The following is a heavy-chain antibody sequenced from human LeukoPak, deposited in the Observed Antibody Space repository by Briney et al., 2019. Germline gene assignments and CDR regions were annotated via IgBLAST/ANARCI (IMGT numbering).Heavy chain of an antibody. CDR3: ARCAGTCTIASCYTPLDY. D-gene: IGHD2-2*02. V-gene: IGHV1-69*13. J-gene: IGHJ4*02. CDR2: IVPVFGTV. CDR1: GGTCSNYG. Sequence: ASVKVSCKAPGGTCSNYGFSWVRQDPEQGLEWKGGIVPVFGTVSYAQKFQDRVTITADDFTTTAYIELSSLRSEDTAVYYCARCAGTCTIASCYTPLDYWGQGTLVTVST.